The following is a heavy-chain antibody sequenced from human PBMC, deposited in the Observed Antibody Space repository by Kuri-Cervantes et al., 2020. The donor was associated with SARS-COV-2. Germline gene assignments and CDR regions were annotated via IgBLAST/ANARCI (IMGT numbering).Heavy chain of an antibody. Sequence: ASVKVSCKAFGYAFNTYFLYWVRQAPGQGLEWMGIINPSGGNTTYAQKFQGRVTMTRDTSTSTVYMARSSLGSEDTAVYCCARPVGASLRTDVWGQGTLVTVSS. CDR3: ARPVGASLRTDV. D-gene: IGHD1-26*01. V-gene: IGHV1-46*02. CDR2: INPSGGNT. J-gene: IGHJ4*02. CDR1: GYAFNTYF.